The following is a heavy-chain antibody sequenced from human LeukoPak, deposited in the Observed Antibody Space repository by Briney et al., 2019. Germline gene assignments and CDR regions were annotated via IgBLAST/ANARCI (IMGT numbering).Heavy chain of an antibody. D-gene: IGHD6-19*01. CDR3: AKGVQWAVPGSCLDS. CDR2: ISGSGGST. CDR1: GFTFNNYA. Sequence: GGSLRLSCPASGFTFNNYAMIWVRQAPGKGLEWVSGISGSGGSTYYADSVKGRFRISRDNSKNTLYLQMNGLRVDDTAVYYCAKGVQWAVPGSCLDSWGLGTLVTVSS. V-gene: IGHV3-23*01. J-gene: IGHJ4*02.